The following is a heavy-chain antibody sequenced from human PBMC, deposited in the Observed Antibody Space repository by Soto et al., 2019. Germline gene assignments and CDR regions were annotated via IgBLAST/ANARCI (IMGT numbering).Heavy chain of an antibody. CDR2: IKQDGSEK. J-gene: IGHJ3*02. CDR1: GFTFSSYW. Sequence: GGSLRLSCAASGFTFSSYWMSWVRQAPGKGLEWVANIKQDGSEKYYVDSVKGRFTISRDNAKNSLYLQMYSLRAEDTAVYYCASQGYPQSRTRRAFDIWGQGTMVTVSS. CDR3: ASQGYPQSRTRRAFDI. V-gene: IGHV3-7*03. D-gene: IGHD1-1*01.